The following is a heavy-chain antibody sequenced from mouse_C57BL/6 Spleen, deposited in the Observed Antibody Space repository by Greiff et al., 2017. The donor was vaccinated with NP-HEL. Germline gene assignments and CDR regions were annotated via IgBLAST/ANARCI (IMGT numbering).Heavy chain of an antibody. J-gene: IGHJ2*01. Sequence: QVQLKESGAELVKPGASVKISCKASGYAFSSYWMNWVKQRPGTGLEWIGQIYPGDGDTNYNGKFKGKATLTADKSSSTAYMQLSSLTSEDSAVYFCARGDGLRRLFDYWGQGTTLTVSS. D-gene: IGHD2-4*01. CDR1: GYAFSSYW. V-gene: IGHV1-80*01. CDR3: ARGDGLRRLFDY. CDR2: IYPGDGDT.